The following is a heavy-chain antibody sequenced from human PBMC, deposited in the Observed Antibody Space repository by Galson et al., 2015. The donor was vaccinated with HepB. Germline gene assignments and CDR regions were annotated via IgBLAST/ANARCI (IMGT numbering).Heavy chain of an antibody. CDR1: GGSMTNYY. J-gene: IGHJ3*02. D-gene: IGHD1-26*01. Sequence: SETLSLTCTVSGGSMTNYYWGWVRQTPGEGREWLGYMYYSGSTKYNPSLKSRVRISADTPKNHFSLELNSVTAADTAVYYGARHSGIDRGTYLGAFDIWGQGTLLTVSS. CDR3: ARHSGIDRGTYLGAFDI. V-gene: IGHV4-59*08. CDR2: MYYSGST.